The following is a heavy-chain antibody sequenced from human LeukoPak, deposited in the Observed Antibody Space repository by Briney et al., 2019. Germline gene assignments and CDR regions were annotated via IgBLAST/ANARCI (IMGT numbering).Heavy chain of an antibody. Sequence: QSGGSLRLSCAASGFTFSDCGMHWVRQAPGKGLEWVAFIRYDGNNKYYADSVKGRFNISRDISENTLFLEMNSLRAEDTALYYCAKDRGMTTVVRDAFDVWGQGTMVTVSS. CDR3: AKDRGMTTVVRDAFDV. D-gene: IGHD4-23*01. CDR2: IRYDGNNK. J-gene: IGHJ3*01. CDR1: GFTFSDCG. V-gene: IGHV3-30*02.